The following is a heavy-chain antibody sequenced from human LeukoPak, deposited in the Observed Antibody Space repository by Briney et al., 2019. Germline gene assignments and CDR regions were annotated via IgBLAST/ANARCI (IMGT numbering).Heavy chain of an antibody. V-gene: IGHV4-4*02. Sequence: SGTLSLTCAVSGGSISSSNWWSWVRQPPGKGLEWIGEIYHSGSTNYNPSLKSRVTISVDKSKNQFSLKLSSVTAADTAVYYCARGIPSYYDILTGYDYWGQGTLVTVSS. CDR3: ARGIPSYYDILTGYDY. CDR1: GGSISSSNW. D-gene: IGHD3-9*01. CDR2: IYHSGST. J-gene: IGHJ4*02.